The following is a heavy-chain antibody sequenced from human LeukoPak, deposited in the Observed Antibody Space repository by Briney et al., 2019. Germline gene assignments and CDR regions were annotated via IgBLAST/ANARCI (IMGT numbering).Heavy chain of an antibody. CDR2: IYYSGST. CDR1: GGSISSNTSY. D-gene: IGHD3-22*01. V-gene: IGHV4-39*01. Sequence: SETLSLTCTGSGGSISSNTSYWGWIRQPPGKGLEWIGSIYYSGSTYYNPSLKSRVTISVDTSKNQFSLKLSSVTAADTAVYYCDRNYHDGSGKFVWGQGTLVTVSS. CDR3: DRNYHDGSGKFV. J-gene: IGHJ4*02.